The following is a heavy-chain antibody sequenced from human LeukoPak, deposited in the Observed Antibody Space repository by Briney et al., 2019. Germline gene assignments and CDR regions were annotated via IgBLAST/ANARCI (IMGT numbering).Heavy chain of an antibody. D-gene: IGHD6-19*01. V-gene: IGHV1-18*04. CDR2: ISAHNGNT. CDR3: SRDRSSDWCIFAF. Sequence: ASVKVSCKASGYNFTTYGITWVRQAPGQGLEWIGWISAHNGNTNYAQNLQGRVTMTTDTTTTTAYMELRSLRSDDTAVYYCSRDRSSDWCIFAFWGQETLVTVSS. CDR1: GYNFTTYG. J-gene: IGHJ4*02.